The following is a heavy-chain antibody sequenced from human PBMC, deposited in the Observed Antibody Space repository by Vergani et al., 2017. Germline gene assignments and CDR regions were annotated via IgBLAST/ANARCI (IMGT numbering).Heavy chain of an antibody. Sequence: QVQLQESGPGLVKPSETLSLTCTVSGGSISSYYWGWIRQPPGKGLEWIGSIYYSGSTYYNPSLKSRVTISVDTSKNQFSLKLSSVTAADTAVYYCARDGDYVLRNWFDPWGQGTLVTVSS. D-gene: IGHD4-17*01. J-gene: IGHJ5*02. V-gene: IGHV4-39*07. CDR3: ARDGDYVLRNWFDP. CDR1: GGSISSYY. CDR2: IYYSGST.